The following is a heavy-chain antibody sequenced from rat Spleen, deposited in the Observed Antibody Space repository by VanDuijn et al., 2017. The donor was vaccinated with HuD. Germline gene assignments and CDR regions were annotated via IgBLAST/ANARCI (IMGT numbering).Heavy chain of an antibody. V-gene: IGHV5-27*01. CDR1: GFTFSSFP. CDR3: VXXGYTXYYFDX. D-gene: IGHD1-9*01. CDR2: ISSGGGGL. J-gene: IGHJ2*01. Sequence: EVQLVESGGGLVQPGRSLKLSCAASGFTFSSFPMAWVRQAPKKGLEWVAHISSGGGGLYYPDSVKGRFAFSRDNAKSTLCLQMERMRSGDTASXXCVXXGYTXYYFDXXGQGVMXXVSS.